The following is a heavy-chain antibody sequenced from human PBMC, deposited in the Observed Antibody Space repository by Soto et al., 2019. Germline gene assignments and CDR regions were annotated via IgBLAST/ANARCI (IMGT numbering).Heavy chain of an antibody. CDR2: INGDGTTT. D-gene: IGHD3-10*01. Sequence: EVRLVESGGGLVQPGGSLRLSCAASGFTFSTYWMHWVRQAPGKGLVWVSRINGDGTTTQYADSVKRRFTISRDTAKNTLYLQMNTLGGDDTAMYYCASIPMVRGPSDYWGQGTLVTVSS. CDR1: GFTFSTYW. V-gene: IGHV3-74*02. J-gene: IGHJ4*02. CDR3: ASIPMVRGPSDY.